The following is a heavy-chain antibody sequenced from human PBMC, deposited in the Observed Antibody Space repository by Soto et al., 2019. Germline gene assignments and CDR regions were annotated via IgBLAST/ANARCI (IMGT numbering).Heavy chain of an antibody. CDR3: VKNSGWFNS. J-gene: IGHJ5*01. CDR2: IEGSGKIT. V-gene: IGHV3-23*01. D-gene: IGHD3-10*01. CDR1: GFMFSTTD. Sequence: GGSLRLSCAASGFMFSTTDMSWVRQAPGKGLEWVTTIEGSGKITYYADSVRGRFTIYRDNSKNTVYLQMDSLTADDTAVYYCVKNSGWFNSWGQGTTVTVSS.